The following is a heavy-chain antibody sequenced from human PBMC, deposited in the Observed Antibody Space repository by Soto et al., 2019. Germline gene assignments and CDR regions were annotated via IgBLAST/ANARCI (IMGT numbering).Heavy chain of an antibody. Sequence: GGSLRLSCAASGFTFSSYWMHWVRQAPGKGLVWVSRINSDGSSTSYADSVKGRFTISRDNAKNTLYLQMNSLRAEDTAAYYCARDSCSSTSCYTSGPDYWGQGTLVTVSS. V-gene: IGHV3-74*01. CDR3: ARDSCSSTSCYTSGPDY. D-gene: IGHD2-2*02. CDR2: INSDGSST. CDR1: GFTFSSYW. J-gene: IGHJ4*02.